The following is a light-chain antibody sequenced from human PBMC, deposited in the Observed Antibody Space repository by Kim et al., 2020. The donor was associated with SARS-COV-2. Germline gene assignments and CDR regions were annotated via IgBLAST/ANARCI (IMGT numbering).Light chain of an antibody. Sequence: SVTTSYTETSNGVGGYNYVSWYQQHPGKAPKFMIFDVSKRPSGVPDRFSGSKSGNTASLTISGLQAEDEADYYCCSYAGSYTPFVFGTGTKVTVL. CDR3: CSYAGSYTPFV. J-gene: IGLJ1*01. CDR2: DVS. V-gene: IGLV2-11*01. CDR1: SNGVGGYNY.